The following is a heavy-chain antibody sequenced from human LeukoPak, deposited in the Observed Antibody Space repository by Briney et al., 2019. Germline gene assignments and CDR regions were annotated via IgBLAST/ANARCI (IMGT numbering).Heavy chain of an antibody. Sequence: GGSLRLSCAASGFTFSIYSMHWVRHAPGKGLEWVSSITSSSTYIYYADSVKGRFTISRDNAENSLYLQMNSLRAEDTAVYYCACSGGLYYSDYWGQGTLVSVSS. J-gene: IGHJ4*02. CDR1: GFTFSIYS. CDR3: ACSGGLYYSDY. D-gene: IGHD2-15*01. V-gene: IGHV3-21*01. CDR2: ITSSSTYI.